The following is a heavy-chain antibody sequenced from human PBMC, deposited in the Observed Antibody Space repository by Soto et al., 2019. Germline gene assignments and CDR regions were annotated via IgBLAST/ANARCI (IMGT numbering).Heavy chain of an antibody. V-gene: IGHV3-21*06. Sequence: GGLRLSCAASGFTFTRYSMNWVRQAPGKGLEWVSSISSTTNYIYYGDSMKGRFTISRDNAKNSLYLEMNSLRAEDTAVYYCARESEDLTSNFDYWGQGTLVTVSS. CDR1: GFTFTRYS. CDR2: ISSTTNYI. CDR3: ARESEDLTSNFDY. J-gene: IGHJ4*02.